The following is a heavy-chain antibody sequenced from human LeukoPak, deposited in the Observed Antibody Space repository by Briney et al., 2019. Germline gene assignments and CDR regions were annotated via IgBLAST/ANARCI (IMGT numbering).Heavy chain of an antibody. J-gene: IGHJ3*02. CDR3: ARDLYYDSSGYRTDAFDI. V-gene: IGHV1-2*02. Sequence: ASVKVSCKASGYTFTGYYMHWVRQAPGQGLEWMGWINPNSGGTNYAQKFQGRVTMTRDTSISTAYMELSRLRSDDTAVYYCARDLYYDSSGYRTDAFDIWGQGTMVTVSS. D-gene: IGHD3-22*01. CDR2: INPNSGGT. CDR1: GYTFTGYY.